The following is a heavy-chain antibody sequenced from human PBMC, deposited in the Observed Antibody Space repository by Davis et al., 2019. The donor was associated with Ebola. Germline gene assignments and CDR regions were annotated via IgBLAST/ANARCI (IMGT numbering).Heavy chain of an antibody. CDR1: GFTFSSYA. V-gene: IGHV3-23*01. CDR2: LSNGGGTT. CDR3: ARATHLDY. J-gene: IGHJ4*02. Sequence: GGSLRLSCAASGFTFSSYAMGWVRQAPRKGLEWVSTLSNGGGTTFYADSVKGRFTISRDNSKNTLYLQMNSLRAEDTAVYYCARATHLDYWGQRTLVTVSS.